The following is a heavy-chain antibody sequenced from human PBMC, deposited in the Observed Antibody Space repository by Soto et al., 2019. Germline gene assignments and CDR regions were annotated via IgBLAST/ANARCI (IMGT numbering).Heavy chain of an antibody. CDR3: ARADPDASVGY. J-gene: IGHJ4*02. CDR1: GGSMSSHD. Sequence: TSETLSLTCTVSGGSMSSHDWTWLRQPPGKGLEWIGYISYSGSTYYNPSLKSRVTISADTSRNQFSLKLSSVIAADTAVYYCARADPDASVGYWGQGTLVTVSS. D-gene: IGHD3-16*01. CDR2: ISYSGST. V-gene: IGHV4-59*11.